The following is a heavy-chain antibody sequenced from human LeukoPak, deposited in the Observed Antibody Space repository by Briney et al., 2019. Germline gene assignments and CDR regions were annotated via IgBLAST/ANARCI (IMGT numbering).Heavy chain of an antibody. D-gene: IGHD6-13*01. CDR1: GGSISSYY. J-gene: IGHJ5*02. CDR3: ARDIPGIAAAGTAGWFDP. CDR2: IYTSGST. V-gene: IGHV4-4*07. Sequence: PSETLSLTCTVSGGSISSYYWSWIRQPAGKGLEWIGRIYTSGSTNYNPSLKSRVTMSVDTSKSQFSLKLSSVTAADTAVYYCARDIPGIAAAGTAGWFDPWGQGTLVTVSS.